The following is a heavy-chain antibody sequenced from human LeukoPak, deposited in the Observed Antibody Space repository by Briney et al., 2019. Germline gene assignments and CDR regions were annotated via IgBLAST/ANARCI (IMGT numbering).Heavy chain of an antibody. CDR3: ARNIDDSTGY. D-gene: IGHD3-3*01. J-gene: IGHJ4*02. CDR1: GASISSYF. Sequence: SETLSLTCTVSGASISSYFWSWIRQPAGKGLEWIGRIYTSGSTNYNPSLKSRVTMSLDTSKKQFSLKLSSVTAADTAVYYCARNIDDSTGYWGQGTLVIVSS. V-gene: IGHV4-4*07. CDR2: IYTSGST.